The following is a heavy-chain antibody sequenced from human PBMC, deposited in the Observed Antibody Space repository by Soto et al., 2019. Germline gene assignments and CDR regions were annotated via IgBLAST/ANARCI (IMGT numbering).Heavy chain of an antibody. Sequence: PGESLKISCKGSGYSFTSYWIGWVRQMPGKGLEWMGIIYPGDSDTRYSPSFQGQVTISADKSISTAYLQWSSLKASDTATYYCARLGYCSSTSCYADYYYYGMDVWGQGTTVTVSS. CDR3: ARLGYCSSTSCYADYYYYGMDV. D-gene: IGHD2-2*03. J-gene: IGHJ6*02. CDR1: GYSFTSYW. V-gene: IGHV5-51*01. CDR2: IYPGDSDT.